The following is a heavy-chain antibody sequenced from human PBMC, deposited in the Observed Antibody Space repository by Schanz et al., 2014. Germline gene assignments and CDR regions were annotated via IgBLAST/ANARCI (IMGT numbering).Heavy chain of an antibody. CDR1: GFVFRTFA. V-gene: IGHV3-23*01. CDR3: MAMGRNSAHYFDH. CDR2: ITGSGSKT. Sequence: EVQLLESGGTVVQPGGSLRVSCAASGFVFRTFAMYWVRQAPGKGLEWVSAITGSGSKTYYADSVKGRFTIARDNTKITLFLQMDSLRVEDTAVYYCMAMGRNSAHYFDHWGQGTLVTVSS. D-gene: IGHD1-7*01. J-gene: IGHJ4*02.